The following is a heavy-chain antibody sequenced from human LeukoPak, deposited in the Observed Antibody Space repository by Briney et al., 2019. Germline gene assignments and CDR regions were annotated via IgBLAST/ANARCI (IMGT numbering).Heavy chain of an antibody. CDR2: TYHGGST. V-gene: IGHV4-4*02. J-gene: IGHJ4*02. Sequence: SETLSLTCAVSGASISSSKWWSWVRQPPGKGLEWIGETYHGGSTNFNPSLKSRVTMSVDKSKNQFSLNLSSVTAADTAVYYCARGEDHGSGTVHFDYWGQGTLVTVSS. D-gene: IGHD3-10*01. CDR3: ARGEDHGSGTVHFDY. CDR1: GASISSSKW.